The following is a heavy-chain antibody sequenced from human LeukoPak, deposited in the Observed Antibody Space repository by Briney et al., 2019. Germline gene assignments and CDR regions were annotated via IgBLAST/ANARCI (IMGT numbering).Heavy chain of an antibody. D-gene: IGHD3-22*01. J-gene: IGHJ3*02. CDR3: AREFRDYDSSGYYYAPTLKNAFDI. CDR2: IYTSGST. Sequence: SETLSLPCTVSGGSISSGSYYWRWIRQPAGKGLERIGRIYTSGSTNYNPSLKSRVTISVDTSQNEFSLKLSSVTAADTAVYYWAREFRDYDSSGYYYAPTLKNAFDIWGQGTMVTVSS. CDR1: GGSISSGSYY. V-gene: IGHV4-61*02.